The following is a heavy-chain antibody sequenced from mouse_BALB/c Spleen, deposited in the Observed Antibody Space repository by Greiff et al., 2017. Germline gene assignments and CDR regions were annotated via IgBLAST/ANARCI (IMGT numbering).Heavy chain of an antibody. CDR2: ISSGGGST. Sequence: EVQGVESGGGLVKPGGSLKLSCAASGFAFSSYDMSWVRQTPEKRLEWVAYISSGGGSTYYPDTVKGRFTISRDNAKNTLYLQMSSLKSEDTAMYYCAKDYAFAYWGQGTLVTVSA. J-gene: IGHJ3*01. D-gene: IGHD2-4*01. CDR3: AKDYAFAY. V-gene: IGHV5-12-1*01. CDR1: GFAFSSYD.